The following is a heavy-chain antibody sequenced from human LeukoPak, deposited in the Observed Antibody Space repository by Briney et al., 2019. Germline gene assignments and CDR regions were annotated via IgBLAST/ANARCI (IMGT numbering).Heavy chain of an antibody. CDR2: INQGGSDK. J-gene: IGHJ4*02. CDR1: GFTFSNYW. D-gene: IGHD2-15*01. CDR3: ARTSRSSSIDD. V-gene: IGHV3-7*01. Sequence: GESLRLSCAASGFTFSNYWMRWVRQAPRKGLEWVANINQGGSDKSYVDSVKGRFTISRDNAKNSLYLEMNSLRVEDTAMYYCARTSRSSSIDDWGQGTLVTVSS.